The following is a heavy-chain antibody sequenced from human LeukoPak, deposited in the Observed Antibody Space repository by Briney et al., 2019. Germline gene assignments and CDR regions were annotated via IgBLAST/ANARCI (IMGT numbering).Heavy chain of an antibody. Sequence: GGSLRLSCAAYGFTFSSYWMSWVRQAPGKGLEWLGSIKSKAEEAITDYAAPVKGRFTISRDHSQNTLYLQMSGLRIEDTAVYYCTTYRYYYDISGDDYWGQGTLVTVSS. CDR2: IKSKAEEAIT. CDR3: TTYRYYYDISGDDY. J-gene: IGHJ4*02. V-gene: IGHV3-15*01. CDR1: GFTFSSYW. D-gene: IGHD3-22*01.